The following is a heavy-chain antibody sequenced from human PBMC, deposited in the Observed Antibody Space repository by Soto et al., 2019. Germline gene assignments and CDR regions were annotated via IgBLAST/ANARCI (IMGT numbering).Heavy chain of an antibody. J-gene: IGHJ6*02. CDR2: IIPIFGTA. CDR1: GGTFSSYA. D-gene: IGHD2-2*03. CDR3: ARDLMDIVVVPAARRAYYYYGMDV. Sequence: SVKVSCKASGGTFSSYAISWVRQAPGQGLEWMGGIIPIFGTANYAQKFQGRVTITADESTSTAYMDLSSLRSEDTAGYYCARDLMDIVVVPAARRAYYYYGMDVWGQGTTVTVSS. V-gene: IGHV1-69*13.